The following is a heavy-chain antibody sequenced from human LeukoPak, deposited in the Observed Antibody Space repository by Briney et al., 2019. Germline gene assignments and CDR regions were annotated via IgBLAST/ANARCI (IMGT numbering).Heavy chain of an antibody. J-gene: IGHJ6*03. V-gene: IGHV4-38-2*02. CDR1: GYSISSGYY. D-gene: IGHD3-3*01. CDR2: IYHSGST. Sequence: PSETLSLTCTVSGYSISSGYYWGWIRQPPGKGLEWIGSIYHSGSTYYNPSLKSRVTISVDTSKNQFSLKLSSVTAADTAVYYCARVGGYYDFWSGYFSNYYYMDVWGKGTTVTVSS. CDR3: ARVGGYYDFWSGYFSNYYYMDV.